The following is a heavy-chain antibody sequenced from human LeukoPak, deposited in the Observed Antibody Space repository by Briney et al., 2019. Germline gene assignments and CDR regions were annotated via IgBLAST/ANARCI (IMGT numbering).Heavy chain of an antibody. CDR3: ARAQTYGDSRLLLDY. J-gene: IGHJ4*02. Sequence: ETLSLTCAVYGGSFSGYYWSWVRQAPGKGLEWVSGINWNGGSTCYADSVEGRFTISRDNAKNSQYLQMNSLRVEDTALYYCARAQTYGDSRLLLDYWGQGTLVTVSS. CDR2: INWNGGST. D-gene: IGHD2-21*02. V-gene: IGHV3-20*04. CDR1: GGSFSGYY.